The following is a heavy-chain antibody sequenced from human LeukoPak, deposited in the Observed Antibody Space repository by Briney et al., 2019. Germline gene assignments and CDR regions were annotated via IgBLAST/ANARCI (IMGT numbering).Heavy chain of an antibody. CDR3: ARGPNSRFGELID. CDR1: GGSISSGGYY. Sequence: SETLSLTCTVSGGSISSGGYYWSWIRQHPGKGLEWIGYIYYSGSTYYNPSLKSRVTMSVDTSKNQFSLKLSSVTAADTAVYYCARGPNSRFGELIDWGQGTLVTVPS. D-gene: IGHD3-10*01. J-gene: IGHJ4*02. V-gene: IGHV4-31*03. CDR2: IYYSGST.